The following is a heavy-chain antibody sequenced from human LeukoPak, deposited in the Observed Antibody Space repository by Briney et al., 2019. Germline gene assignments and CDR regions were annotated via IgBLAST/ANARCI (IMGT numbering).Heavy chain of an antibody. V-gene: IGHV3-30*04. Sequence: GGSLRLSCAASGFTFSSYAMHWVRQAPGKGLEWVAVISYDGSNKYYADSVKGRFTISRDNSKNTLYLQMNSLRAEDTAVYYCARDPYSGTYGDTYYYYMDVWGKGTTVTISS. J-gene: IGHJ6*03. CDR3: ARDPYSGTYGDTYYYYMDV. D-gene: IGHD1-26*01. CDR1: GFTFSSYA. CDR2: ISYDGSNK.